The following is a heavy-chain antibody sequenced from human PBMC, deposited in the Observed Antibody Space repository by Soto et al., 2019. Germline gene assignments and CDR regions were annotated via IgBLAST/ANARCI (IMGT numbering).Heavy chain of an antibody. CDR2: ISAYNGNT. V-gene: IGHV1-18*01. CDR3: ARDGLLVGATSYYYYGMDV. Sequence: QVPLVQSGAEVKKPGASVKVSCKASGYTFTSYGISWVRQAPGQGLEWMGWISAYNGNTNYAQKLQGRVTMTTDTSTSTAYMELRSLRSDDTAVYYCARDGLLVGATSYYYYGMDVWGQGTTVTVSS. J-gene: IGHJ6*02. D-gene: IGHD1-26*01. CDR1: GYTFTSYG.